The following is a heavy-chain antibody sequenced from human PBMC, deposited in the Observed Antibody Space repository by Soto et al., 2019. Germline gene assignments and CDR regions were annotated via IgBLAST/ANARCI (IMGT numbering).Heavy chain of an antibody. CDR2: ISSSSSYI. D-gene: IGHD3-22*01. CDR1: GFTFSSYS. J-gene: IGHJ4*02. CDR3: TTLTMILVHLDY. V-gene: IGHV3-21*03. Sequence: GGSLRLSCAASGFTFSSYSMNWVRQAPGKGLEWVSSISSSSSYIYYAAPVKGRFTISRDDSKNTLYLQMNSLKTEDTAVYYCTTLTMILVHLDYWGPGTLVTV.